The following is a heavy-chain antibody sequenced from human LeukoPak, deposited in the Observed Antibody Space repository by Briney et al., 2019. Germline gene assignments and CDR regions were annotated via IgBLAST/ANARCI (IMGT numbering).Heavy chain of an antibody. CDR2: IKQDGSEK. CDR3: AKDIGRVDTASTYMDV. Sequence: GGSLRLSCAASGLTFSSYWMSWVRQAPGKGLEWVANIKQDGSEKYYVDSVKGRFTISRDNAKNSLYLQMNSLRVEDTALYYCAKDIGRVDTASTYMDVWGKGTTVTISS. D-gene: IGHD5-18*01. V-gene: IGHV3-7*03. CDR1: GLTFSSYW. J-gene: IGHJ6*03.